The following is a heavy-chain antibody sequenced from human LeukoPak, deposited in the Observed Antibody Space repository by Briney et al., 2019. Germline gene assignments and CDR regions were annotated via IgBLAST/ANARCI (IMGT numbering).Heavy chain of an antibody. CDR1: GFTFSSYW. J-gene: IGHJ4*02. CDR3: ARSGQHLFDF. Sequence: PGGSLRLSCAASGFTFSSYWMSWVRQAPGKGLEWVSYISSSGGTISYADSVKGRFTISRDNAKNSLYLQMNSLRAEDTAIYYCARSGQHLFDFWGQGTLVTVSS. V-gene: IGHV3-48*04. D-gene: IGHD6-13*01. CDR2: ISSSGGTI.